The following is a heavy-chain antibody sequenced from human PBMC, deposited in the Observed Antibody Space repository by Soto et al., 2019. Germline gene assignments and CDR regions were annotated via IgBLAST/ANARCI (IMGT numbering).Heavy chain of an antibody. Sequence: GGSLRLSCTGSGFTFNSLSLHWVRQGPDKGLEWVAVVSFDGKVTYYADSVKGRFTVSRDNSKNTIYLQANSLRAEDKDVYYCAREPYGDSQYFDYWGQGTPVTVSS. CDR1: GFTFNSLS. CDR2: VSFDGKVT. V-gene: IGHV3-30*04. D-gene: IGHD2-21*02. J-gene: IGHJ4*02. CDR3: AREPYGDSQYFDY.